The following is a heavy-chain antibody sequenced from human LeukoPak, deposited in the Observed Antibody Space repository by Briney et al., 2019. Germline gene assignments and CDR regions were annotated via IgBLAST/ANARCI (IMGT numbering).Heavy chain of an antibody. CDR2: IIPIFGTA. J-gene: IGHJ3*02. CDR3: ARELNDAFDI. Sequence: SVKVSCKASGGTFSSYAISWVRQAPGQGLVWMGGIIPIFGTANYAQKFQGRVTITADESTSTAYMELSSLRSEDTAVYYCARELNDAFDIWGQGTMVTVSS. V-gene: IGHV1-69*13. CDR1: GGTFSSYA.